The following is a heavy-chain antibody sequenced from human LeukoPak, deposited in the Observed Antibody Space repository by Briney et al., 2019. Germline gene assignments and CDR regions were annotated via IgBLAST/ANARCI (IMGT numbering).Heavy chain of an antibody. CDR1: GFTFSSYA. CDR3: AKVALLGGQVIVVVDDAFDI. V-gene: IGHV3-23*01. J-gene: IGHJ3*02. CDR2: ISGSGGST. D-gene: IGHD3-22*01. Sequence: GGSLRLSCAASGFTFSSYAMSWVRQAPGKGLEWVSAISGSGGSTYYADSVKGRFTISRDNSKNTLYLQMNSLRAEDTAVYYCAKVALLGGQVIVVVDDAFDIWGQGTMVTVSS.